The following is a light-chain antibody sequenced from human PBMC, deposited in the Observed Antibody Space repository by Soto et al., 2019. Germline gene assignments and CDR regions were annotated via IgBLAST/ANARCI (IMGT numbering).Light chain of an antibody. CDR2: DVS. CDR1: QSVTNN. J-gene: IGKJ4*01. V-gene: IGKV3D-15*01. Sequence: EKVMTQSPATLSVSPGETATLSCRAIQSVTNNYLAWYQQKPGLAPRLLIHDVSTRATGIPARFSGSGSGTEFTLTISSMQSEDFAVYYCQQYDDCPLTFGGGTKVDIK. CDR3: QQYDDCPLT.